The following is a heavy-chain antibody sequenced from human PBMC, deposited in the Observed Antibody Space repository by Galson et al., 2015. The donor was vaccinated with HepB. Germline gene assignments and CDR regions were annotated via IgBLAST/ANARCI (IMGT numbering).Heavy chain of an antibody. CDR3: AAQSNDYGGNPGDN. J-gene: IGHJ4*02. Sequence: SVKVSCKASGSTFTSYDINWVRQATGQGLEWMGWMNPSSGNTGYAQKFQGRVTMTRNTSIGTAYMELSSLRSEDTAVYYCAAQSNDYGGNPGDNWGQGTLVTVST. CDR1: GSTFTSYD. CDR2: MNPSSGNT. D-gene: IGHD4-23*01. V-gene: IGHV1-8*01.